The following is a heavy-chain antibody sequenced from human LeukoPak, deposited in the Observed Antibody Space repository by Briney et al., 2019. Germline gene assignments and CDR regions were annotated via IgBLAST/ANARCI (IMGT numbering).Heavy chain of an antibody. CDR1: GYTFTSYG. D-gene: IGHD3-22*01. V-gene: IGHV1-18*01. CDR2: VSAYNWNT. CDR3: ARDSRYSYDISGSDRSEY. J-gene: IGHJ4*02. Sequence: ASVKVSCKASGYTFTSYGISWVQQAPGQGLEWMGWVSAYNWNTNYEQDLQGRVTMTTNTSTITAYLEVRSFSSDGTAVYYCARDSRYSYDISGSDRSEYWGQGTLVTVSS.